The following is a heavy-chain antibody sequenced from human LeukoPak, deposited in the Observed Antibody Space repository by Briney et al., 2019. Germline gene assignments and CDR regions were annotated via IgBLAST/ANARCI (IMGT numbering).Heavy chain of an antibody. Sequence: GGSLRLSCAASGFIFNSYAMTWVRQSPGKGLQCVSAISTTRETTYYANPLQDRFTVSRDNSKNTLYLQMGSLRPEDTAVYFCARARNFWSGYPVFFDSWGRGSLVTVSS. V-gene: IGHV3-64*01. CDR1: GFIFNSYA. D-gene: IGHD3-3*01. CDR3: ARARNFWSGYPVFFDS. J-gene: IGHJ4*02. CDR2: ISTTRETT.